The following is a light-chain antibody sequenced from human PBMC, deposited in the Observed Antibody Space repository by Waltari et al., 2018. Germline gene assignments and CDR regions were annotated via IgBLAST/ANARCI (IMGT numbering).Light chain of an antibody. Sequence: DIVMTQSPDSLAVSLGERATINCKSSQTILYNSNDKNYLAWYQQKPGQPPKLLIYWASTRESGVPDRFSGSGSGTDFTLTISNLQAEDVAVYYCQQYYRCRTFGQGTKVEIK. V-gene: IGKV4-1*01. J-gene: IGKJ1*01. CDR1: QTILYNSNDKNY. CDR3: QQYYRCRT. CDR2: WAS.